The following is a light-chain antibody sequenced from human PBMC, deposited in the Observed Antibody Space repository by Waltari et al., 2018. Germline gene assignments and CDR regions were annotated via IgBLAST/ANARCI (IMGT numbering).Light chain of an antibody. CDR3: QAWDSITQV. CDR2: QDS. V-gene: IGLV3-1*01. Sequence: SYELTQPPSVSVSPGQTASITCSGDKLGDKYACWYQQKPGQSPVLVIYQDSKRPSGIPERFSGSNSGNTATLTISGTQAMDEADYYCQAWDSITQVFGGGTKLTVL. CDR1: KLGDKY. J-gene: IGLJ3*02.